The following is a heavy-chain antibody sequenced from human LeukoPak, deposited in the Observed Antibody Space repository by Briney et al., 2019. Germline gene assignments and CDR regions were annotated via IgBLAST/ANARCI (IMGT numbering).Heavy chain of an antibody. CDR1: GASFSSSTYY. Sequence: PSETLSLTCTVSGASFSSSTYYWGWIRQPPGKGLEWIGSIYYSGSTYYNPSLKSRVTMSVDTSKNQFSLKLSSVTAADTAVYYCARHAGGISATGTRPFDYWGREPWSPSPQ. V-gene: IGHV4-39*01. CDR3: ARHAGGISATGTRPFDY. J-gene: IGHJ4*02. D-gene: IGHD6-13*01. CDR2: IYYSGST.